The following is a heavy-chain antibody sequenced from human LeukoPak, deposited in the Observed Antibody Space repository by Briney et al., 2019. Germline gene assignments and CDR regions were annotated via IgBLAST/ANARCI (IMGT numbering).Heavy chain of an antibody. CDR1: GFTFSSYS. V-gene: IGHV3-48*02. Sequence: GGSLRLSCAASGFTFSSYSMSWVRQAPGKGLEWVSYISTSSSVTYYADSVKGRFTISRDNAKNSLYLQMNSLRDDDTAVYYCARGVDYWGQGTLVTVSS. J-gene: IGHJ4*02. CDR3: ARGVDY. CDR2: ISTSSSVT. D-gene: IGHD3-3*01.